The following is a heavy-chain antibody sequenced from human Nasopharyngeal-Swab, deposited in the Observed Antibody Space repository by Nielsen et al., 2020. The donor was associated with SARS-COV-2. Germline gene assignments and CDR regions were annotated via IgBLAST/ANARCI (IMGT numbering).Heavy chain of an antibody. CDR1: GGSLISNYW. CDR2: INHHGNI. Sequence: SETLSLTCAVSGGSLISNYWWTWVRQSPGKGLEWIGEINHHGNINYNPSLRSRVTISVYQSKNHFSLTLDSVTGADMAVYYCARAVRLYYYGSGSFHDWGQGALVTVSS. D-gene: IGHD3-10*01. V-gene: IGHV4-4*02. CDR3: ARAVRLYYYGSGSFHD. J-gene: IGHJ4*02.